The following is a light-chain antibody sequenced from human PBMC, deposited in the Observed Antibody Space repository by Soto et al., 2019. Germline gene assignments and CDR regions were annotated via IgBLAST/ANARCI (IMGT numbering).Light chain of an antibody. CDR3: CSYAGSRTIDI. V-gene: IGLV2-23*02. Sequence: QSVLTQPASVSGSPGQSITISCTGTNNDVGSYTLVSWYQHHPGNAPKLIIYEVSNRPSGVSNRFSGSKSGNTASLTISGLQAEDEADYYCCSYAGSRTIDIFGTGTKLTVL. J-gene: IGLJ1*01. CDR1: NNDVGSYTL. CDR2: EVS.